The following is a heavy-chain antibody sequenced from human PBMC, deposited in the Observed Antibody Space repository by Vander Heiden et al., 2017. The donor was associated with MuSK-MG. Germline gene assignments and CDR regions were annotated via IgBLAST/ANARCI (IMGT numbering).Heavy chain of an antibody. J-gene: IGHJ4*02. V-gene: IGHV2-5*02. D-gene: IGHD3-10*01. CDR3: ARTTWCGEFKPLDY. Sequence: QITLKESGPTLVKPTQTLTLTCTFSGFSLSTSGVGVGWIRQPPGKALEWLALIYWDDDKRYSPALKSRLTITKDTSKNQVVRTMTNIDTADTATYYCARTTWCGEFKPLDYWGQGTLVTVSS. CDR2: IYWDDDK. CDR1: GFSLSTSGVG.